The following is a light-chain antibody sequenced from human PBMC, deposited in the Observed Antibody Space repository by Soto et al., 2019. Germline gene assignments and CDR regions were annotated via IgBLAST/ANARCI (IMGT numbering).Light chain of an antibody. CDR1: QSIDSK. CDR3: QKYKSWRT. CDR2: AAS. J-gene: IGKJ1*01. Sequence: VMTQSPATLSVSPGERATLSCRAGQSIDSKLAWYQQRPGQAPSLLIYAASTRATGIPASFSCSGSGTEFTLTISGLQTEDFGVSYCQKYKSWRTSGQGTNVEIK. V-gene: IGKV3-15*01.